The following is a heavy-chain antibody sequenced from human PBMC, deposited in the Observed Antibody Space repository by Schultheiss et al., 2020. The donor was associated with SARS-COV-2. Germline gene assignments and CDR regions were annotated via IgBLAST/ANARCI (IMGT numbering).Heavy chain of an antibody. V-gene: IGHV4-61*01. CDR2: IYHTGDT. CDR1: GGSVTSASDH. D-gene: IGHD5-18*01. CDR3: ARGLHTAMVYWYFDL. Sequence: SETLSLTCTVSGGSVTSASDHWSWIRQPPGKGLEWIGEIYHTGDTNYNPSLEGRVTISVDTSKNQFSLKLSSVTAADTAVYYCARGLHTAMVYWYFDLWGRGTLVTVSS. J-gene: IGHJ2*01.